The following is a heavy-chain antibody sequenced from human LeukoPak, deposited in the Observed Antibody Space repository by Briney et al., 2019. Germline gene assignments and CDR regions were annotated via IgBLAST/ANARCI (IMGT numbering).Heavy chain of an antibody. CDR3: ARQYYYNRAIYSKLDF. CDR1: GGSITNSCY. D-gene: IGHD3-22*01. Sequence: PSETLSLTCTVSGGSITNSCYWGWIRQPPGKGLEWIGSMYYSGSTYYNPSLKSRVTISVDTSKNQFSLKLSSVTAADTAVYYCARQYYYNRAIYSKLDFWGQGTLVTVSS. J-gene: IGHJ4*02. CDR2: MYYSGST. V-gene: IGHV4-39*01.